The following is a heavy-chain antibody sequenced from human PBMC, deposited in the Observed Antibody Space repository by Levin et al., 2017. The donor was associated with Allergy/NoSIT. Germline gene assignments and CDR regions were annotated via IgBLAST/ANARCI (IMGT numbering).Heavy chain of an antibody. Sequence: GESLKISCAASGFTFNTYAMSWVRQAPGKGLEWVSGISGSASYTYYADSVKGRFIITRDNRKNTLSLQMNSLRAEDTATYFCAKKRDDSSTWYYYFDMDVWGKGTTVTVSS. CDR1: GFTFNTYA. D-gene: IGHD6-19*01. CDR3: AKKRDDSSTWYYYFDMDV. V-gene: IGHV3-23*01. CDR2: ISGSASYT. J-gene: IGHJ6*03.